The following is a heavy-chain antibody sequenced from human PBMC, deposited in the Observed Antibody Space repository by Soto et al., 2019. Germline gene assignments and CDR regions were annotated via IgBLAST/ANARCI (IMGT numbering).Heavy chain of an antibody. Sequence: QVQLVQSGAEVKKPGSSVKLSCKTSGGTFRNYAINWVRQSPGQGLEWMGGSIPVFGTANYAQTFQGRFTITADESTSTAYMELSSLRSEDTAVYYCAIPLPKQQLVRGAFGHWGQGTLGSVAS. CDR2: SIPVFGTA. V-gene: IGHV1-69*01. CDR3: AIPLPKQQLVRGAFGH. CDR1: GGTFRNYA. J-gene: IGHJ1*01. D-gene: IGHD6-13*01.